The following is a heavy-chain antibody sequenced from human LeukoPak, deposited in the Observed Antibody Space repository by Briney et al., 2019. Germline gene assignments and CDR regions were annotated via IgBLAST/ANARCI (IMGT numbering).Heavy chain of an antibody. J-gene: IGHJ5*02. CDR2: ISYDGSNK. Sequence: GGSLRLSCAASGFTFSSYAMHWVRQAPGKGLEWVAVISYDGSNKYYADSVKGRFTISRDNSKNTLYLQMNSLRAEDTAVYYCARSISRSGWSFQRIPNWFDPWGQGTLVTVSS. D-gene: IGHD6-19*01. V-gene: IGHV3-30-3*01. CDR1: GFTFSSYA. CDR3: ARSISRSGWSFQRIPNWFDP.